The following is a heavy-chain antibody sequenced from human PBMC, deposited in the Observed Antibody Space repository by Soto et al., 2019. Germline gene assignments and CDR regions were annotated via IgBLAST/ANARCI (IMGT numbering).Heavy chain of an antibody. J-gene: IGHJ6*02. CDR2: LSSTGGST. CDR1: GFTFRKYV. D-gene: IGHD3-3*01. V-gene: IGHV3-23*01. Sequence: EVQLLESGGGLAQPGGSLRLSCEVSGFTFRKYVMTWVRQAPGKGLEWVSSLSSTGGSTYYADSVKGRFTVSRDNSKNTLCLQMNSLRADDTAIYYCAKDQGFLEWIPQGGLDVWGPGTTVAVSS. CDR3: AKDQGFLEWIPQGGLDV.